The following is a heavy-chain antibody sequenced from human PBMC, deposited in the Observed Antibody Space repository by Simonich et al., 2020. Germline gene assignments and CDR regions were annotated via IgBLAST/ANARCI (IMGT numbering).Heavy chain of an antibody. CDR1: CGSISSSSYY. Sequence: QLQLQESGPGLVKPSETLSLTCTVSCGSISSSSYYWGWIRQPPGKGLEWIGSIYYRGITYYNPALKSRVTISVETSKNQFSLKLSSVTAADTAVYYCARQRVLMVYAIDYWGQGTLVTVSS. CDR3: ARQRVLMVYAIDY. J-gene: IGHJ4*02. D-gene: IGHD2-8*01. CDR2: IYYRGIT. V-gene: IGHV4-39*01.